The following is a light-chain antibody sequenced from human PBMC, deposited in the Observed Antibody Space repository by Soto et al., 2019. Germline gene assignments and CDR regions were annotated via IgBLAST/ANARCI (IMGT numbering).Light chain of an antibody. Sequence: QSALTQPASVSGSPGQSITISCTGTSRDVGGYNYVSWYQHHPGKAPKLMIYDVTNRPSGVSNRFSGSKSGNTASLTISGLQAEDEADYYFSSYTSSNTVVFGGGTKLTVL. J-gene: IGLJ2*01. CDR2: DVT. CDR1: SRDVGGYNY. V-gene: IGLV2-14*03. CDR3: SSYTSSNTVV.